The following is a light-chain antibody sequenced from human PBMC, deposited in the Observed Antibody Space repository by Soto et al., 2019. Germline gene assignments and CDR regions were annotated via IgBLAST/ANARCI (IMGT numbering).Light chain of an antibody. J-gene: IGKJ4*01. V-gene: IGKV3-11*01. CDR2: DAS. Sequence: EIVLTQSPATLSLSPGERATLSCRASQSVSSYLAWYQQKPGQAPRLLIYDASNRATGIPARFSGSGSGTDFTLTISILEPEDFAVYYCQQRSGTFGGGTKVEIK. CDR1: QSVSSY. CDR3: QQRSGT.